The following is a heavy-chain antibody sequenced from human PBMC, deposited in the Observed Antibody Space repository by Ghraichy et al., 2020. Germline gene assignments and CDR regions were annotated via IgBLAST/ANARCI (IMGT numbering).Heavy chain of an antibody. CDR1: GFTFSDYY. CDR3: ARERIGSGSYAARVDY. V-gene: IGHV3-11*01. CDR2: ISSSGSTI. Sequence: GGSLRLSCAASGFTFSDYYMSWIRQAPGKGLEWVSYISSSGSTIYYADSVKGRFTISRDNAKNSLYLQMNSLRAEDTAVYYCARERIGSGSYAARVDYWGQGTLVTVSS. J-gene: IGHJ4*02. D-gene: IGHD3-16*01.